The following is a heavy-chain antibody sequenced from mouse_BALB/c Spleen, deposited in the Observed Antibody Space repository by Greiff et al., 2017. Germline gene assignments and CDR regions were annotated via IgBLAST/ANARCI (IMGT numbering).Heavy chain of an antibody. CDR2: IDPANGNT. J-gene: IGHJ2*01. CDR1: GFNIKDTY. D-gene: IGHD2-4*01. CDR3: ASAYDSLFDY. V-gene: IGHV14-3*02. Sequence: EVQGVESGAELVKPGASVKLSCTASGFNIKDTYMHWVKQRPEQGLEWIGRIDPANGNTKYDPKFQGKATITADTSSNTAYLQLSSLTSEDTAVYYCASAYDSLFDYWGQGTTLTVSS.